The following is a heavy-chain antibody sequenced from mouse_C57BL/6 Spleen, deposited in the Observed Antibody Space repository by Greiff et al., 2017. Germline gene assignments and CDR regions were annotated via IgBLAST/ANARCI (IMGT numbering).Heavy chain of an antibody. CDR2: IYPGSGST. D-gene: IGHD1-1*01. Sequence: QVQLQQSGAELVKPGASVKMSCKASGYTFTSYWITWVKQRPGQGLEWIGDIYPGSGSTNYNEKFKSKATLTVDKSSSTAYMQLSSLTSEDSAVYYCAREIGYYYGSSYAMDYWGQGTSVTVSS. CDR1: GYTFTSYW. CDR3: AREIGYYYGSSYAMDY. V-gene: IGHV1-55*01. J-gene: IGHJ4*01.